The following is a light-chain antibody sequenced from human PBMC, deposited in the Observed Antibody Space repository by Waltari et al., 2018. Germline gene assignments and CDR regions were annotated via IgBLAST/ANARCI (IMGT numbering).Light chain of an antibody. V-gene: IGKV3-11*01. CDR2: DAS. J-gene: IGKJ4*01. CDR3: QERSNWPGGA. CDR1: QSIRTY. Sequence: EIVLTQSPATLSLSPGERATLSCRASQSIRTYLAWYQHRPGQAPRLLIYDASNRATGIPARFSGSGSGTDFTLTISSLQPEDFAVYYCQERSNWPGGAFGGGTTVEI.